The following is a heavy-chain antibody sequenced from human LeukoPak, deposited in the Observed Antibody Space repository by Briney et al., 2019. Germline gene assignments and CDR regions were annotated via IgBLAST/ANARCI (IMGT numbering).Heavy chain of an antibody. Sequence: QSGGSLRLSCAASGFTVSSNYMNWVRQAPGKGLEWVSVIYGGGNIYYADSVKGRFTISRDNSKNTLYLQMNSLRAEDTAVYYCARGAGYNYPYYFDYWGQGTLVTVPS. CDR2: IYGGGNI. V-gene: IGHV3-53*01. CDR1: GFTVSSNY. CDR3: ARGAGYNYPYYFDY. J-gene: IGHJ4*02. D-gene: IGHD5-24*01.